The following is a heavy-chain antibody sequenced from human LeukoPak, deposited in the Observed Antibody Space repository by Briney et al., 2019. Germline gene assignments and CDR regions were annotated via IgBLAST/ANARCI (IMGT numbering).Heavy chain of an antibody. CDR3: AKDLKFIVVVPAAPGDY. CDR2: ISGSGGST. D-gene: IGHD2-2*01. CDR1: GFTFSSYA. J-gene: IGHJ4*02. V-gene: IGHV3-23*01. Sequence: GGSLRLSCAASGFTFSSYAMSWVRQAPGKGLEWVSAISGSGGSTYYADSVKGRFTIPRDNSKNTLYLQMNSLRAEDTAVYYCAKDLKFIVVVPAAPGDYWGQGTLVTVSS.